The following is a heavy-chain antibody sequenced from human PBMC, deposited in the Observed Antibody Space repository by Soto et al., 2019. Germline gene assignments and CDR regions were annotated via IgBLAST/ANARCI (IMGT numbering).Heavy chain of an antibody. CDR3: ARIHFGDEPSYYYYGMDV. V-gene: IGHV4-30-4*01. CDR2: IYYTGST. J-gene: IGHJ6*02. Sequence: SETLSLTCTVSGGSFSSGDYYWSWVRQPPGKGLEWIGYIYYTGSTFNNPSLKSRVSISIDTSKIQFSLKLSSVTAADTAVYYCARIHFGDEPSYYYYGMDVWGQGTTVTVSS. CDR1: GGSFSSGDYY. D-gene: IGHD4-17*01.